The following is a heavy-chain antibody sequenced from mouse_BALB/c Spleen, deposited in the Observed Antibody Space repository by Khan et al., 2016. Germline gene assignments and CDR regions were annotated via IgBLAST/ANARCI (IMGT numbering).Heavy chain of an antibody. Sequence: EVQLQESGPGLVKPSQSLSLTCTVAGYSITSDYAWNWIRQFPGNKLEWMGYISYSGSTSYNPSLKSRISITRDTSKNQFFLQLNSVTTEDTAKYYCARFAYWGQGTLVTVSA. CDR1: GYSITSDYA. J-gene: IGHJ3*01. CDR2: ISYSGST. V-gene: IGHV3-2*02. CDR3: ARFAY.